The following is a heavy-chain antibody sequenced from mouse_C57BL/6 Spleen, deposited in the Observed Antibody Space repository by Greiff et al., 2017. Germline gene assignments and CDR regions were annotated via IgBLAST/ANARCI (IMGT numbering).Heavy chain of an antibody. CDR3: ARYGDYGSSYGYFDV. Sequence: QVQLQQSGAELVRPGSSVKLSCKASGYTFTSYWMHWVKQRPIQGLEWIGNIDPSDSETHYNQKFKDKATLTVDKSSSTAYMQLSSLTSEDSAVYYCARYGDYGSSYGYFDVWGTGTTVTVSS. CDR2: IDPSDSET. CDR1: GYTFTSYW. J-gene: IGHJ1*03. D-gene: IGHD1-1*01. V-gene: IGHV1-52*01.